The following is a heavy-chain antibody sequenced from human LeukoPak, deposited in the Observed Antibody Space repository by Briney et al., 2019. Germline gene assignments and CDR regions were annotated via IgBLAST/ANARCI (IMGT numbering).Heavy chain of an antibody. D-gene: IGHD3-22*01. CDR3: ARAYYYDSSGYYYELSYYYYMDV. CDR2: IIPIFGTT. Sequence: SVKVSCKASGGTFSSYAISWVRQAPGQGLEWMGGIIPIFGTTNYAQKFQGRVMITADESTSTAYMELRSLRSDDTAVYYCARAYYYDSSGYYYELSYYYYMDVWGKGTTVTVSS. V-gene: IGHV1-69*13. J-gene: IGHJ6*03. CDR1: GGTFSSYA.